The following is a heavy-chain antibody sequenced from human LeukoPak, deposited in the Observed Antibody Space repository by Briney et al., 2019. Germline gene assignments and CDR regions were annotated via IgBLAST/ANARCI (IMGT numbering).Heavy chain of an antibody. D-gene: IGHD2-2*01. CDR1: SGSFRTYY. Sequence: PSETLSLTCTVSSGSFRTYYWSWIRQPPGKGLEWIGYIFYNEGTSYNPSLKSRVTISVDTSNNRLSLKVNSVTAADTAMYYCVKSNSRYQPWTLDIWGRGTMVTVSS. CDR2: IFYNEGT. J-gene: IGHJ3*02. CDR3: VKSNSRYQPWTLDI. V-gene: IGHV4-59*01.